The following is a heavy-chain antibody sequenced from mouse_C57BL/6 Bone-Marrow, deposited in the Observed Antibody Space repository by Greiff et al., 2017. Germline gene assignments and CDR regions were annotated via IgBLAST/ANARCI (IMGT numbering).Heavy chain of an antibody. CDR3: ARSVYSNYGAMDY. V-gene: IGHV1-26*01. CDR2: INPNNGGT. CDR1: GYTFTDYY. D-gene: IGHD2-5*01. J-gene: IGHJ4*01. Sequence: EVQLQQSGPELVKPGASVKISCKASGYTFTDYYMNWVKQSHGKSLEWIGDINPNNGGTSYNQKFKGKATLTVDKSSSTAYMELRSLTSEDSAVYYCARSVYSNYGAMDYWGQGTSVTVSS.